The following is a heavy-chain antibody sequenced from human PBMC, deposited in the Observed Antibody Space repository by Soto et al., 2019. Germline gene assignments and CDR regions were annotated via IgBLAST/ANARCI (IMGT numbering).Heavy chain of an antibody. D-gene: IGHD5-12*01. CDR1: GFTFGENG. J-gene: IGHJ5*02. V-gene: IGHV3-49*03. Sequence: GGSLRLSCTASGFTFGENGMSWFRQAPGKGLDWVGFIRSKPYDETPQYAASVKGRFTISRDDSNSIAYLQMNSLKIEDTAVYYCARAGGYDIGLPSWGQGTLVTVSS. CDR3: ARAGGYDIGLPS. CDR2: IRSKPYDETP.